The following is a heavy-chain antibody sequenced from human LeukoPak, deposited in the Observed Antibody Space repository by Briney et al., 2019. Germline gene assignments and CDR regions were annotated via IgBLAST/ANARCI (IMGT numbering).Heavy chain of an antibody. Sequence: SETLSLTCTVSGGSISSYYWSWIRQPPGKGLEWIGSIYHSGTTYSGSTYYNPSLKSRVTISLDTSKNQFSLKVGSMTAADTAVYYCARAGGYGLIDYWGQGTMVTVSS. J-gene: IGHJ4*02. D-gene: IGHD5-18*01. CDR1: GGSISSYY. V-gene: IGHV4-59*12. CDR2: IYHSGTTYSGST. CDR3: ARAGGYGLIDY.